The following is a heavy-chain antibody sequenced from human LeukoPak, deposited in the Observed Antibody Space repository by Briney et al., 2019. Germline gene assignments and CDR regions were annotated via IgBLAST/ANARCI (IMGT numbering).Heavy chain of an antibody. CDR1: GGSISTYY. Sequence: SETLSLTCTVSGGSISTYYWSWIRQPPGKGLEWIGYIYYSGSTYYNPSLKSRVTISVDTSKNQFSLKLSSVTAADTAVYYCARDIPGGYYYGMDVWGQGTTVTVSS. J-gene: IGHJ6*02. CDR2: IYYSGST. V-gene: IGHV4-59*12. CDR3: ARDIPGGYYYGMDV. D-gene: IGHD2-2*01.